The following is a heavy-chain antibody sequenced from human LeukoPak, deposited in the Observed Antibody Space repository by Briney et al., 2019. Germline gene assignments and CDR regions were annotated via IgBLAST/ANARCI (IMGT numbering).Heavy chain of an antibody. CDR2: ISGSGGST. CDR1: GFTFSSYA. CDR3: ARGRFPYDFWSGYYFDY. Sequence: GGSLRLSCAASGFTFSSYAMSWVRQAPGKGLEWVSAISGSGGSTYYADSVKGRFTISRDNSKNTLYLQMNSLRAEDTAVYYCARGRFPYDFWSGYYFDYWGQGTLVTVSS. J-gene: IGHJ4*02. D-gene: IGHD3-3*01. V-gene: IGHV3-23*01.